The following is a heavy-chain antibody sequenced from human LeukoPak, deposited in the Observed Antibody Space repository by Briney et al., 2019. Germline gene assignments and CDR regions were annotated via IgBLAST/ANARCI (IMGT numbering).Heavy chain of an antibody. CDR3: ARESRQRAPQESLDY. CDR2: INPSGGST. CDR1: GYTFTSYY. Sequence: GASVKVSCKASGYTFTSYYMHWVRQAPGQGLEWMGIINPSGGSTSYAQKFQGRVTMTRDTSTSTVYMELSSLRSEDTAVYYCARESRQRAPQESLDYWGQGTLVTVSS. V-gene: IGHV1-46*01. J-gene: IGHJ4*02.